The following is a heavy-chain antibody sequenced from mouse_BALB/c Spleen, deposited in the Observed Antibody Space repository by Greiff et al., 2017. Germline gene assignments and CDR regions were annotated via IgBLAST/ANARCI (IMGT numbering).Heavy chain of an antibody. V-gene: IGHV2-9*02. CDR2: IWAGGST. D-gene: IGHD2-3*01. Sequence: VKLMESGPGLVAPSQSLSITCTVSGFSLTSYGVHWVRQPPGKGLEWLGVIWAGGSTNYNSALMSRLSISKDNSKSQVFLKMNSLQTDDTAMYYCARIYDGSLAWFAYWGQGTLVTVSA. J-gene: IGHJ3*01. CDR3: ARIYDGSLAWFAY. CDR1: GFSLTSYG.